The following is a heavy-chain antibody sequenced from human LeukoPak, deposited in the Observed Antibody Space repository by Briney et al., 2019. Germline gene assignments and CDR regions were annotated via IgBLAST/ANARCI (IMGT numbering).Heavy chain of an antibody. J-gene: IGHJ4*02. CDR1: GYSFTNYW. Sequence: AGESLKISCKGSGYSFTNYWIGWVRQMPGKGLEWMGIIYPGDSGVRYSPSFQGQVTISADKSISTAYLQWSSLKASDTAMYYCARRAIRWNGGAYWGQGTLVTVSS. D-gene: IGHD1-1*01. CDR3: ARRAIRWNGGAY. CDR2: IYPGDSGV. V-gene: IGHV5-51*01.